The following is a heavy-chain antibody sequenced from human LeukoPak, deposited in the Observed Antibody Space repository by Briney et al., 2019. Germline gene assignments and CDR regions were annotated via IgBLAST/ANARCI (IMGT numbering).Heavy chain of an antibody. J-gene: IGHJ4*02. D-gene: IGHD3-22*01. CDR2: IDSDGSKT. Sequence: PGGSLRLSCIASGFTFRSNLMHWVRQVPGKGLVWVSRIDSDGSKTDYADSVKGRFTFSRDNARNTLYLQMNSLRAEDTAVYYCVRLSSGYYGLIDHWGQGTLVTVSS. V-gene: IGHV3-74*01. CDR1: GFTFRSNL. CDR3: VRLSSGYYGLIDH.